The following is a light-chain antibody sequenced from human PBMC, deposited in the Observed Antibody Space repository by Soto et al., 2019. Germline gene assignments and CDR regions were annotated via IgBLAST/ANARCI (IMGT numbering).Light chain of an antibody. V-gene: IGLV2-14*01. Sequence: QSALTQPASVSGSPGQSITISCTGTSSDVGGYNYVSWYQQHPGKAPKLMIYDVSNRPSGVSNRFSGSKSGNTASLTISGLQAEDEADYYCQSFDGILSGVIFGGGTKLTVL. J-gene: IGLJ2*01. CDR2: DVS. CDR1: SSDVGGYNY. CDR3: QSFDGILSGVI.